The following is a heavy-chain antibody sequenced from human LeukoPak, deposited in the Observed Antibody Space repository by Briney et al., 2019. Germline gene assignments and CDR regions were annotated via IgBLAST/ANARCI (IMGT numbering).Heavy chain of an antibody. V-gene: IGHV4-59*12. D-gene: IGHD3-9*01. CDR3: ARTPQGDNYFDY. J-gene: IGHJ4*02. CDR2: IYYSGST. CDR1: GGSISSYY. Sequence: SETLSLTCTVSGGSISSYYWSWIRQPPGKGLEWIGYIYYSGSTNYNPSLKSRVTISVDTSKNQFSLMMTSVTAADTAVFYCARTPQGDNYFDYWGQGHLVIVSS.